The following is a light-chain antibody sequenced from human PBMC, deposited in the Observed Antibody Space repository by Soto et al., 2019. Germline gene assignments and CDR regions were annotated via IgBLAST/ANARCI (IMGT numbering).Light chain of an antibody. CDR1: QIISNW. Sequence: DIQMTQSPSTLSASVGDRVTITCRASQIISNWLAWYQQKPGKAPKLLIYKASSLESGVPSRFSGSGSGTEYTLTISSLQPDDFGTYYCQQYNNYWTFGQGIKVEIK. CDR2: KAS. V-gene: IGKV1-5*03. CDR3: QQYNNYWT. J-gene: IGKJ1*01.